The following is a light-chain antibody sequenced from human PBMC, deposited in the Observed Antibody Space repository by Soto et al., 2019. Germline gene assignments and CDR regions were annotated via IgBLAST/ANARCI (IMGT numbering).Light chain of an antibody. CDR2: EGN. CDR1: VSDVGNFGP. J-gene: IGLJ1*01. V-gene: IGLV2-14*02. CDR3: SSYAGNSRYV. Sequence: QSVLTQPASVSGSPGQSITISCTGSVSDVGNFGPVSWYQQHPGQVPKLIIYEGNRRPSGVSSRFSGSKSGNTASLTVSGLQAEDEADYYCSSYAGNSRYVFGTGTKVTVL.